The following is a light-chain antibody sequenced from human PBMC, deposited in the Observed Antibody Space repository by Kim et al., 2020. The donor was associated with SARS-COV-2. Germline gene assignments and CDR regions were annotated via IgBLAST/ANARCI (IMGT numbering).Light chain of an antibody. CDR1: QSISTY. J-gene: IGKJ2*01. CDR3: QWYGV. CDR2: GAS. Sequence: EIVLTQSPGTLSLSPGERATLSCRASQSISTYVAWYQQKPGQPPRLLTYGASSRATGIPDRFSGSGSGTDFTLTISRLEPEDVAVYYWQWYGVFGEGTKLEIK. V-gene: IGKV3-20*01.